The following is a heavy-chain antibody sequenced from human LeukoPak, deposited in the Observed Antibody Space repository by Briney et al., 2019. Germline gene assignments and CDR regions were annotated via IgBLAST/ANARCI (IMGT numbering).Heavy chain of an antibody. CDR2: ISSSSNTI. CDR3: ARDLGSGSPFSWY. V-gene: IGHV3-48*01. J-gene: IGHJ4*02. Sequence: PGGSLRLSCAASGFSFSGIWMNWVRQAPGKGLEWISYISSSSNTIYYADSVKGRFTISRDNAKNSLYLQMNSLRAEDTAVYYCARDLGSGSPFSWYWGQGTLVTVSS. CDR1: GFSFSGIW. D-gene: IGHD3-10*01.